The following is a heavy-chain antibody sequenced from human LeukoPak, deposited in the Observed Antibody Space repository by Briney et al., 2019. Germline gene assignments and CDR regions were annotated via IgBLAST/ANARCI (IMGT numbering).Heavy chain of an antibody. J-gene: IGHJ4*02. CDR2: IYYSGST. CDR1: GGSISSYY. Sequence: SETLSLTCTVSGGSISSYYWSWIRQPPGKGLEWIGYIYYSGSTNYNPSLKSRVTISVDTSKNQFSLKLSSVTAADTAVYYCARVQWDSSSWFYFDYWGQGTLVTVSS. D-gene: IGHD6-13*01. V-gene: IGHV4-59*01. CDR3: ARVQWDSSSWFYFDY.